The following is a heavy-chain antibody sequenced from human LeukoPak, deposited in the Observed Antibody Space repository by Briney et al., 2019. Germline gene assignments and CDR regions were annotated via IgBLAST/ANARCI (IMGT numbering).Heavy chain of an antibody. J-gene: IGHJ6*03. CDR1: GFTFSSYG. D-gene: IGHD3-22*01. V-gene: IGHV3-30*02. CDR2: IRYDGSNK. CDR3: AKDFGGYYDSSGYYHYYYYYYMDV. Sequence: PGGSLRLSCAASGFTFSSYGVHWVRQAPGKGLEWVAFIRYDGSNKYYADSVKGRFTISRDNSKNTLYLQMNSLRAEDTAVYYCAKDFGGYYDSSGYYHYYYYYYMDVWGKGTTVTISS.